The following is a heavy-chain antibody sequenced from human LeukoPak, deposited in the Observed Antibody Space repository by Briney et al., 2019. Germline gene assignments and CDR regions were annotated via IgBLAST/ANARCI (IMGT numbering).Heavy chain of an antibody. CDR2: INWKGIST. D-gene: IGHD2-15*01. CDR1: GFSFENHG. Sequence: RGGSLRLSCAASGFSFENHGMSWVRQAPGKGLEWVSGINWKGISTTYADSVKGRFTIARDNAKNSLIMLMNSLRAEDTAFYYCARAIEYCSGGSCLLDSWGQGTLVTVSS. V-gene: IGHV3-20*04. J-gene: IGHJ4*02. CDR3: ARAIEYCSGGSCLLDS.